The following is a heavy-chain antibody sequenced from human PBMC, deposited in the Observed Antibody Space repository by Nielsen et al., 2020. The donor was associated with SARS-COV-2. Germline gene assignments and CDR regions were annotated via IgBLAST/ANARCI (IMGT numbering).Heavy chain of an antibody. Sequence: WVRQAPGQGLEWMGWMNPNSGNTGYAQKFQGRVTMTRNTSISTAYMELSSLRSEDTAVYYCARGRYCSSTSAYYGMDVWGQGTTVTVS. J-gene: IGHJ6*02. V-gene: IGHV1-8*01. CDR3: ARGRYCSSTSAYYGMDV. CDR2: MNPNSGNT. D-gene: IGHD2-2*01.